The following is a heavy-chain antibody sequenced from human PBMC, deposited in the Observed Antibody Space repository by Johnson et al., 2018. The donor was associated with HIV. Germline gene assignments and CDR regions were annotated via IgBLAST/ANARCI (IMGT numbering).Heavy chain of an antibody. J-gene: IGHJ3*02. CDR3: ARDPGSSWTDAFDI. Sequence: VQLVESGGGLVQPGGSLRLSCAASGFTVSSNYMTWVRQGPGKGLEWVSVLNSGGGTYFADSVTGRFTISRDNAKNTLYLQMNSLRVEDTAVYYCARDPGSSWTDAFDIWGQGTLVTVSS. CDR2: LNSGGGT. D-gene: IGHD6-13*01. V-gene: IGHV3-66*01. CDR1: GFTVSSNY.